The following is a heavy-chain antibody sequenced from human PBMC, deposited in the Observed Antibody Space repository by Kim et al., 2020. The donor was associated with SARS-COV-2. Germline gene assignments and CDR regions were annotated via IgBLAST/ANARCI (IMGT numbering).Heavy chain of an antibody. CDR1: GFTFSSSA. J-gene: IGHJ4*02. D-gene: IGHD4-17*01. CDR3: AKARTTVASPDY. CDR2: ITDSGGST. Sequence: GGSLRLSCAASGFTFSSSAMIWVRQAPGEGLKWVSSITDSGGSTYYTDSVKGRFTISRDNSKNTLYLQMNSLRAEDTAIYYCAKARTTVASPDYWGQGTL. V-gene: IGHV3-23*01.